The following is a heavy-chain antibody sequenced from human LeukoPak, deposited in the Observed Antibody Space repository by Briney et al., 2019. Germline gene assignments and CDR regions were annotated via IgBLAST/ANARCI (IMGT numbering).Heavy chain of an antibody. CDR2: ICSSSSYI. Sequence: GGSLRLSCAASGFTFSSYSMNWVRQAPGKGLEWVSSICSSSSYIYYADSVKGRFTISRDNAKNSLYLQMNSLRAEDTAVYYCARGDSSSWFMVPTDYWGQGTLVTVSS. V-gene: IGHV3-21*01. CDR3: ARGDSSSWFMVPTDY. J-gene: IGHJ4*02. CDR1: GFTFSSYS. D-gene: IGHD6-13*01.